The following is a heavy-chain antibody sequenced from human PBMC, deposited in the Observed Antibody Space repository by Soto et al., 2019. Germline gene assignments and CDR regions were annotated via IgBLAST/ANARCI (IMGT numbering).Heavy chain of an antibody. CDR2: ISSSSSYI. V-gene: IGHV3-21*01. J-gene: IGHJ6*03. CDR1: GFTFSSYS. CDR3: AREVGAHHYYYYYYMDV. Sequence: GGSLRLSCAASGFTFSSYSMNWVRQAPGKGLEWVSSISSSSSYIYYADSVKGRFTISRDNAKNSLYLQMNSLRAEDTAVYYCAREVGAHHYYYYYYMDVWGKGTTVTVSS. D-gene: IGHD1-26*01.